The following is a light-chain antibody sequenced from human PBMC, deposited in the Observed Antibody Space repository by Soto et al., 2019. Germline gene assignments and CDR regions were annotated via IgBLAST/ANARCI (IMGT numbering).Light chain of an antibody. V-gene: IGKV3-11*01. CDR1: RSVSSF. J-gene: IGKJ4*01. CDR3: QQRSNWPPT. Sequence: TVLTQSPATLSLSPGERATLSCRASRSVSSFLAWYQQKPGQAPRLLIYDASNRAGGIPARFSGSGSGTDFTLTISGLEPEDFAIYYCQQRSNWPPTVGGGTKVEI. CDR2: DAS.